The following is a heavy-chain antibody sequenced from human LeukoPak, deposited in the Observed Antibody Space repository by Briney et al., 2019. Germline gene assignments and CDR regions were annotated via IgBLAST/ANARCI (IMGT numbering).Heavy chain of an antibody. Sequence: GGSLRLSCATSGFTLRSYDMSWVRQAPGKGLEWVAATSGSGGNTYYADSVKGRFTISRDNSKNTLYLQMNSLRAEDTAVYYCAKEYSGYDFDYWGQGTLVTVSS. D-gene: IGHD5-12*01. V-gene: IGHV3-23*01. J-gene: IGHJ4*02. CDR2: TSGSGGNT. CDR3: AKEYSGYDFDY. CDR1: GFTLRSYD.